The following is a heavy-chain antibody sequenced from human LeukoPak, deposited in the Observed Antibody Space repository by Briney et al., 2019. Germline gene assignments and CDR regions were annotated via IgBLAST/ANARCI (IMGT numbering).Heavy chain of an antibody. V-gene: IGHV3-20*04. CDR3: ARRFDY. CDR1: GLMFDEYG. Sequence: GGSLRLSCAASGLMFDEYGMSWVRQVPGKGLEWVCGINRIGSITGCADSVKGRFTISRDNAENSLYLQMNSLRAEDTAVYYCARRFDYWGQGTLVTVSS. CDR2: INRIGSIT. J-gene: IGHJ4*02.